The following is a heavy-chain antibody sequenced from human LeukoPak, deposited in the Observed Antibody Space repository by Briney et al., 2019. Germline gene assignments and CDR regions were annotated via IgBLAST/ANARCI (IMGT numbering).Heavy chain of an antibody. Sequence: PGGSLRLSCAASGFTFSSNGMGWVRQAPGKGLEWVAAIRYDGSNKYYADSGKGRFTTSRDNSKNTLCLHINSLRAEDTAVYYCAKDKGYDFWSGSLSTIPLYYFDYWGQGTLVTVSS. CDR1: GFTFSSNG. CDR2: IRYDGSNK. D-gene: IGHD3-3*01. V-gene: IGHV3-30*02. J-gene: IGHJ4*02. CDR3: AKDKGYDFWSGSLSTIPLYYFDY.